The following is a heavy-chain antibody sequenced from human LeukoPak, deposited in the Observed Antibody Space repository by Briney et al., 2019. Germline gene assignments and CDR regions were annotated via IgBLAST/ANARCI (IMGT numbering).Heavy chain of an antibody. D-gene: IGHD1-26*01. CDR1: GDSVSSNSAA. CDR2: TYYRSKWYN. Sequence: SQTLSLTCAISGDSVSSNSAAWNWLRQSPSRGLEWLGRTYYRSKWYNDYAVSVKSRITINPDTSKNQFSLQLNSVTPEDTAVYYCAREGWELQNAFDIWGQGTMVTVSS. CDR3: AREGWELQNAFDI. V-gene: IGHV6-1*01. J-gene: IGHJ3*02.